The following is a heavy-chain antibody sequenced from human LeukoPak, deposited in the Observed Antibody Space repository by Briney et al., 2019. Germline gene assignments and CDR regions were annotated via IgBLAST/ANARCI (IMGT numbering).Heavy chain of an antibody. CDR2: ISNSGGTI. V-gene: IGHV3-48*02. J-gene: IGHJ4*02. CDR3: ARTYSGTYYVFDY. CDR1: GFTFSSYS. Sequence: GGSLRLSCAASGFTFSSYSMNWVRQAPGKGLEWVSYISNSGGTIYYADSVKGRFTISRDNAKNSLYLQMNSLRDEDTAVYYCARTYSGTYYVFDYWGQGTLVTVSS. D-gene: IGHD1-26*01.